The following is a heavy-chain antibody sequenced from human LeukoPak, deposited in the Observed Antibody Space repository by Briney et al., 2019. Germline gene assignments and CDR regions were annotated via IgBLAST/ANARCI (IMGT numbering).Heavy chain of an antibody. Sequence: ASVKVSCKASGYTFTSYYVHWVRQAPGQGLEWMGIINPSGGSTNYAQKFQGRVTMTRDMSTKTVYMELSSLRSEDTAVYYCARDQWCSSTSCFIDYWGQGTLVTVSS. CDR1: GYTFTSYY. D-gene: IGHD2-2*01. V-gene: IGHV1-46*01. J-gene: IGHJ4*02. CDR3: ARDQWCSSTSCFIDY. CDR2: INPSGGST.